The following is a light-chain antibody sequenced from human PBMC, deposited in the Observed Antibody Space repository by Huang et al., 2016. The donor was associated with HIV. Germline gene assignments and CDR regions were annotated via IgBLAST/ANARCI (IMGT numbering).Light chain of an antibody. Sequence: DIVVTQSPGSLALSLCERAAINCTSSQSVCHSSNNKNYLSWDQLKPGQSPQFLIYWASAREFGVPDRCRGTGSGTDLTLTISSLQAEDVAVYYCHQYYSSPQTFGQGTKVEV. CDR2: WAS. V-gene: IGKV4-1*01. CDR1: QSVCHSSNNKNY. J-gene: IGKJ1*01. CDR3: HQYYSSPQT.